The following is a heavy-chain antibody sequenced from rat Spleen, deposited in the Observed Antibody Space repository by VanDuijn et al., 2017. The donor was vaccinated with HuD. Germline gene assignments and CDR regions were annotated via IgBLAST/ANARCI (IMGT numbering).Heavy chain of an antibody. Sequence: EVQLAESGGGLVQPGRSLKLSCAASGFTFSNYGMHWIRQAPTKGLEWVASISTGGGNTYYRDSVKGRFTISRDNAKNTLYLQMDSLRSEDTASYYCARHGNNYGWFAYWGQGTLVTVSS. J-gene: IGHJ3*01. V-gene: IGHV5S13*01. CDR1: GFTFSNYG. CDR2: ISTGGGNT. D-gene: IGHD1-10*01. CDR3: ARHGNNYGWFAY.